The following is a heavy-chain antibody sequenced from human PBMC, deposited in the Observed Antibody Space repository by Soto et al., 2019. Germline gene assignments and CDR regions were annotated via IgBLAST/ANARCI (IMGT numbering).Heavy chain of an antibody. J-gene: IGHJ6*02. Sequence: SETLSLTCTVSGGSISSGGYYWSWIRQHPGKGLEWIGYIYYSGSTYYNPSLKSRVTISVDTSKNQFSLKLSSVTAADTAVYYCAREYSSSSGNYGMDVWGQGTTVTVSS. CDR3: AREYSSSSGNYGMDV. V-gene: IGHV4-31*03. CDR1: GGSISSGGYY. D-gene: IGHD6-6*01. CDR2: IYYSGST.